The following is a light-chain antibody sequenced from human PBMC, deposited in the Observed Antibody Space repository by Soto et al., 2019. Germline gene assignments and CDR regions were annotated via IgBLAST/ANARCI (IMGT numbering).Light chain of an antibody. CDR2: DVS. V-gene: IGLV2-14*01. CDR1: SSDVGAYNS. J-gene: IGLJ7*01. Sequence: QSALTQPASVSGSPGQSITIFCTGTSSDVGAYNSVSWYQQHPGKVPKLIIYDVSTRPSGVSYRFSGSKSGNTASLTISGLQAEDEADYYCTSYTSSVTYVFGGGTQLTVL. CDR3: TSYTSSVTYV.